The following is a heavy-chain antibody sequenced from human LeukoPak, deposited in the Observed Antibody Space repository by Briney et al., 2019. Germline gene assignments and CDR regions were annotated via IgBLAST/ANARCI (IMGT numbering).Heavy chain of an antibody. Sequence: GGSLRLSCAASGFTFSTYWMSWVRQAPGKGLEWVANIKEDGSEKYYVDSVKGRFTISRDNAKNSLFLQMNSLRAEDTAVYYCARDSSGYDYWGKGTLVTVSS. D-gene: IGHD6-19*01. CDR2: IKEDGSEK. V-gene: IGHV3-7*01. CDR1: GFTFSTYW. CDR3: ARDSSGYDY. J-gene: IGHJ4*02.